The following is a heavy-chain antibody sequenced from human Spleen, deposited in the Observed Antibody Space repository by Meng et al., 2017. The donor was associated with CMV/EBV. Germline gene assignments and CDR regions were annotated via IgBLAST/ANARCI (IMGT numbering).Heavy chain of an antibody. D-gene: IGHD4-23*01. CDR2: ISATTGDT. CDR3: SRELGDDYGGKRTDY. J-gene: IGHJ4*02. CDR1: GYSFSNYG. V-gene: IGHV1-18*01. Sequence: SGYSFSNYGISWVRQAPGQGLEWMGWISATTGDTNYAQKFQDRVTMTTDTSSSTAYMELRSLRSDDTAIYYCSRELGDDYGGKRTDYWGQGTLVTVSS.